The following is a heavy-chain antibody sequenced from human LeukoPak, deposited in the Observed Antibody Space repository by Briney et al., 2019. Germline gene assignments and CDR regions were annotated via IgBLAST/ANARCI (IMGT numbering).Heavy chain of an antibody. D-gene: IGHD3-9*01. V-gene: IGHV4-39*07. CDR2: IYYSGST. J-gene: IGHJ6*02. CDR3: ARTFGYYDILTGYKLYYYYGMDV. CDR1: GVAISSSSNY. Sequence: SETLSLTCTVSGVAISSSSNYWGWSRQPPGEGRGWIVSIYYSGSTYYNPSLNRRVTMSVDPSKNQFSLKMSSVTAADTAVYYCARTFGYYDILTGYKLYYYYGMDVWGQGTTLTVSS.